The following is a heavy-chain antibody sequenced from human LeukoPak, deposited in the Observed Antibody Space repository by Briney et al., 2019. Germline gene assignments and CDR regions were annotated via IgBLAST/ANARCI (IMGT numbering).Heavy chain of an antibody. Sequence: GGSLRLSCAASEFTVSSNYMSWVRQAPGKGLEWVSVIYSGGSTYYADSVKGRFTISRDNSKNTLYLQMNSLRAEDTAVYYCARDGDYYDSSGSLDYWGQGTLVTVSS. V-gene: IGHV3-66*01. CDR1: EFTVSSNY. D-gene: IGHD3-22*01. J-gene: IGHJ4*02. CDR2: IYSGGST. CDR3: ARDGDYYDSSGSLDY.